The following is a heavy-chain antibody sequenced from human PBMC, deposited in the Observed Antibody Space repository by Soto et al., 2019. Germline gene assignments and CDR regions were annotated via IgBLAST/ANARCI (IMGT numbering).Heavy chain of an antibody. CDR2: TYYRSKWYN. CDR3: AKSSGGNWNLLYYYYYYMDV. CDR1: GDSVSSNSAA. D-gene: IGHD1-7*01. Sequence: PSQTLSLTCAISGDSVSSNSAAWNWIRQSPSRGLEWLGRTYYRSKWYNDYAVSVKSRITINPDTSKNQFSLQLNSVTPEDTAVYYCAKSSGGNWNLLYYYYYYMDVWGKGTTVTVSS. J-gene: IGHJ6*03. V-gene: IGHV6-1*01.